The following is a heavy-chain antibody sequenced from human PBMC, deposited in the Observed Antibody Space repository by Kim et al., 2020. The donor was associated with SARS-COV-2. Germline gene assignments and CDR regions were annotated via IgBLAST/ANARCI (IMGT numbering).Heavy chain of an antibody. CDR1: GFTFSSYA. CDR3: AKGCTSCYIMSANPGGYGMDV. V-gene: IGHV3-23*01. CDR2: ISGSGGST. Sequence: WGSLRLSCAASGFTFSSYAMSWVRQAPGKGLEWVSAISGSGGSTYYADSVKGRFTISRDNSKNTLYLQMNSLRAEDTAVYYCAKGCTSCYIMSANPGGYGMDVWGQGTTVTVSS. D-gene: IGHD2-2*02. J-gene: IGHJ6*02.